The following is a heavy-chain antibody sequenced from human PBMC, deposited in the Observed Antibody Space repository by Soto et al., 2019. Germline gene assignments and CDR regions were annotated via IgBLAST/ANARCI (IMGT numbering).Heavy chain of an antibody. CDR2: INPNGGST. J-gene: IGHJ4*02. CDR1: GYTFTTYY. V-gene: IGHV1-46*01. D-gene: IGHD2-15*01. Sequence: QVQLVQSGAEVKKHGASVKVSCKESGYTFTTYYMRWARQAPGQGLEWMGIINPNGGSTTYAQKFQGRVIMTRDTSTSTVYMELGSLRSEDTAVYYCARSCYSSGGNCFHGNFDYWGQGTLVTVSS. CDR3: ARSCYSSGGNCFHGNFDY.